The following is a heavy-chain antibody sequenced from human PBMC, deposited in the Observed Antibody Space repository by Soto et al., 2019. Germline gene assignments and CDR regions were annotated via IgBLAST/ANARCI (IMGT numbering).Heavy chain of an antibody. Sequence: GGSLRLSCAASGFTFSSYAMHWVRQAPGKGLEYVSAISSNGGSTYYANSVKGRFTISRDNSKNTLYLQMGSLRAEDMAVYYCARSPQGGSGWYRSGVFDYWGQGTLVTVSS. CDR3: ARSPQGGSGWYRSGVFDY. V-gene: IGHV3-64*01. CDR2: ISSNGGST. J-gene: IGHJ4*02. D-gene: IGHD6-19*01. CDR1: GFTFSSYA.